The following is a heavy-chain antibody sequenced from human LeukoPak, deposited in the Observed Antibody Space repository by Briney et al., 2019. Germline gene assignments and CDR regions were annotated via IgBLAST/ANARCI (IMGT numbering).Heavy chain of an antibody. D-gene: IGHD2-8*01. CDR1: GGSISSGGYY. CDR3: ARHALYCTSGICYPLNWYFDL. CDR2: VSYSGST. Sequence: SQTLSLTCTVSGGSISSGGYYWSWIRQSPAKGLEWIGYVSYSGSTDYNSSLQSRVTISVDTSKDQFSLRLNSVTAADTAVYYCARHALYCTSGICYPLNWYFDLWGRGTLLTVSS. V-gene: IGHV4-61*08. J-gene: IGHJ2*01.